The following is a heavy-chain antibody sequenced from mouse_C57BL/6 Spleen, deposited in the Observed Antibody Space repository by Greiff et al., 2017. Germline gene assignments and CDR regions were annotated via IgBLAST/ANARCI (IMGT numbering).Heavy chain of an antibody. CDR1: GYTFTSYC. CDR2: INTGSGGT. Sequence: QVQLLQPGTDLVKPGASLKLSCAASGYTFTSYCMHWVRQRPGQSLEWVGNINTGSGGTNYPDNVKSQFTLSVDKSTSTAYMQISSLTSEDSAVYYCARSGGYVCDMDVWGTGTSVTVSS. V-gene: IGHV1-53*01. D-gene: IGHD1-1*02. CDR3: ARSGGYVCDMDV. J-gene: IGHJ4*01.